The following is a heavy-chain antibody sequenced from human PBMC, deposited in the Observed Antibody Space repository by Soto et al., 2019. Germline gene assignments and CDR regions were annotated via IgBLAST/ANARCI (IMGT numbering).Heavy chain of an antibody. Sequence: ASVKVSCKASGYTFTGYYMHWVRQAPGQGLEWMGWINPNSGGTNYAQKFQGWVTMTRDTSISAAYMELSRLRSDDTAVYYCARSDIVVVVAAADAFDIWGQATMVTVSS. D-gene: IGHD2-15*01. CDR1: GYTFTGYY. CDR3: ARSDIVVVVAAADAFDI. V-gene: IGHV1-2*04. CDR2: INPNSGGT. J-gene: IGHJ3*02.